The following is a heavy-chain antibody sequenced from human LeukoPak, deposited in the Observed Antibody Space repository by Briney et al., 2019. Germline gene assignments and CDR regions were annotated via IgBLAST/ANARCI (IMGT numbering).Heavy chain of an antibody. J-gene: IGHJ4*02. CDR3: VGHFTGESDY. V-gene: IGHV5-51*01. D-gene: IGHD7-27*01. CDR1: GYSFTSYW. Sequence: GESLQISCKGSGYSFTSYWIGWVRQMPGKGLEWMGIIYPGDSDTRYSPSFQGQVTISADKSINTAYLQWSSLKASDTAIYYCVGHFTGESDYWGQGTLVTVSS. CDR2: IYPGDSDT.